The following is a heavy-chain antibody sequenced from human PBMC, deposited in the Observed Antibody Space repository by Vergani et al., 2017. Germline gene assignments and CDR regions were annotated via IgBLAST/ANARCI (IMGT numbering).Heavy chain of an antibody. D-gene: IGHD6-13*01. V-gene: IGHV3-21*04. Sequence: VELLESGGGLAQPGGSLRLSCAASGFSFSSYSMNWVRQAPGKGLEWVASISGSSSYVFYRDSVEGRFTITRDNAKKSVYLQMNSLRAEDTALYYCVKDIAASGNYWYFDLWGRGTLVTVSS. CDR1: GFSFSSYS. J-gene: IGHJ2*01. CDR3: VKDIAASGNYWYFDL. CDR2: ISGSSSYV.